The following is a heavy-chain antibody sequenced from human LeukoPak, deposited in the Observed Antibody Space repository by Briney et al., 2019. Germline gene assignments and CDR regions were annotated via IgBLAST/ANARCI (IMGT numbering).Heavy chain of an antibody. Sequence: SPSETLSLTCGVSGGSVSSYYWSWVRQSPGKGLEWVGYIHNSGRTNYNPSLKSRVTGFVDPSKNQVSLRLSSVTAADTAVYYCARHGTISSESYFDYWGQGALVTVSS. V-gene: IGHV4-59*08. CDR3: ARHGTISSESYFDY. J-gene: IGHJ4*02. CDR1: GGSVSSYY. CDR2: IHNSGRT. D-gene: IGHD1-14*01.